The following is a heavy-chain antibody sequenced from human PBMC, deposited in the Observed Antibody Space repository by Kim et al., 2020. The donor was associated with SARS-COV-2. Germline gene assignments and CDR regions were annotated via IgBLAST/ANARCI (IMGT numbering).Heavy chain of an antibody. CDR3: ARGATGTWGIDY. CDR1: GFTFSSYS. D-gene: IGHD1-1*01. V-gene: IGHV3-21*01. CDR2: ISSSSSYI. J-gene: IGHJ4*02. Sequence: GGSLRLSCAASGFTFSSYSMNWVRQAPGKGLEWVSSISSSSSYIYYADSVKGRFTISRDNAKNSLYLQMNSLRAEDTAVYYCARGATGTWGIDYWGQGTLVTVSS.